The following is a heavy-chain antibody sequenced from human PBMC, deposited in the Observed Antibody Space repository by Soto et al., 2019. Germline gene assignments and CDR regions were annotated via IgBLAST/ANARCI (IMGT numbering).Heavy chain of an antibody. V-gene: IGHV3-11*05. CDR3: ARVLTPIGGYWAYGMDV. J-gene: IGHJ6*02. CDR2: ISHNSDYT. CDR1: GLNFGLSF. Sequence: GGSLRLSCAASGLNFGLSFMIWMRQRPGKGLEWVSFISHNSDYTNYADSVRGRFTISRDNDKSSIYLQMNSLRAEDTAVYYCARVLTPIGGYWAYGMDVWGQGTTVTVSS. D-gene: IGHD2-21*01.